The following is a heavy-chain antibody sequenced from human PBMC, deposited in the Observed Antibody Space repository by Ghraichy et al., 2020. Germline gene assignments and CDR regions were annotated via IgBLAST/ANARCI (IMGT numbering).Heavy chain of an antibody. V-gene: IGHV4-59*02. CDR2: IYNNVRT. CDR3: ARPGGIAVRGAPPAFDI. D-gene: IGHD6-19*01. J-gene: IGHJ3*02. CDR1: GDSVSNYY. Sequence: SETLSLTCTVSGDSVSNYYWSWVRQPPGQGLEWIAYIYNNVRTNYNPSLKSRVTISVDTSKNQFSLKLSSVTAADTAIYDCARPGGIAVRGAPPAFDIWGQGTMVTVSS.